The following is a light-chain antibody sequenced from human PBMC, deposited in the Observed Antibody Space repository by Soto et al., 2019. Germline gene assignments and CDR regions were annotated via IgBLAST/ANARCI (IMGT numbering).Light chain of an antibody. V-gene: IGKV3D-15*01. Sequence: EIVMTQSPVTLSASPGERVTLSCRASQSVNSNLAWYQQRPGQAPRVLIYGASNRAPGIPDRFSGSGSGTDFTLTISSLEPDDFALYYCQQYKYWPPLTFGGGTRVEIK. CDR3: QQYKYWPPLT. CDR1: QSVNSN. CDR2: GAS. J-gene: IGKJ4*01.